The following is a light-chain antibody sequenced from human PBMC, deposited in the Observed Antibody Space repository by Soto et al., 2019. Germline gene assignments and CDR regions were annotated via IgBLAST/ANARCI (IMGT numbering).Light chain of an antibody. Sequence: DIQMTQSPSTLSASIGDRVTITCRASQSITTFLAWYQQKPGKAPQILIYDASKLEPGVPSRLSGGGSGTEFTLTISSLQPDDFATYYCQQANGFPHTFGQGTRLDIK. J-gene: IGKJ2*01. CDR1: QSITTF. CDR2: DAS. CDR3: QQANGFPHT. V-gene: IGKV1-5*01.